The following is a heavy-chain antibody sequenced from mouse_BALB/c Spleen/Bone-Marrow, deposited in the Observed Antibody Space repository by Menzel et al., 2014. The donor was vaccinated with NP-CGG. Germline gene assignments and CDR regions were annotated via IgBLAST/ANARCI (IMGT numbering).Heavy chain of an antibody. CDR3: ARVYGRYDAIGY. V-gene: IGHV1-4*01. CDR1: GYTFTTYT. J-gene: IGHJ4*01. Sequence: VKLVESGAELARPGASVKMSCRASGYTFTTYTMHWVKQRPGQGLEWIGYINPSSGYTYYNQKFKDKATLTADKSSSAAYLQLSILTSEDSAVYSCARVYGRYDAIGYWGQGTSVTVSS. D-gene: IGHD2-1*01. CDR2: INPSSGYT.